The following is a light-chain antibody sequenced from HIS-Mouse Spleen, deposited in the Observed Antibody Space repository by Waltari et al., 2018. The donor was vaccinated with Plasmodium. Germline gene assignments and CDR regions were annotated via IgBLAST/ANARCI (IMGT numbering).Light chain of an antibody. V-gene: IGKV1-13*02. J-gene: IGKJ4*01. CDR3: QQGS. Sequence: ANQLTQSPSYLSASVGDRVTITCRASQGISSALAWYQQKPGKAPKLLIYYASSLESGVPSRFSGSGSGTDFTLTISSLQPEDFATYYCQQGSFGGGTKVEIK. CDR2: YAS. CDR1: QGISSA.